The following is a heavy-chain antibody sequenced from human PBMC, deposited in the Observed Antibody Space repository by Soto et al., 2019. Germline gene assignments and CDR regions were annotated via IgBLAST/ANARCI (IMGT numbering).Heavy chain of an antibody. V-gene: IGHV3-74*01. CDR1: GFTFSSNW. CDR3: AREVVVAATRTYFDYYGMDV. D-gene: IGHD2-15*01. J-gene: IGHJ6*02. CDR2: IDIDGSST. Sequence: EVQLVESGGGLVQPGGSLRLSCAASGFTFSSNWMHWVRQAPGKGLVWVSHIDIDGSSTNYADSVKGRFTISTDNAKNTVYLQMNSLRAEDTAVYYCAREVVVAATRTYFDYYGMDVWGQGTTDTVSS.